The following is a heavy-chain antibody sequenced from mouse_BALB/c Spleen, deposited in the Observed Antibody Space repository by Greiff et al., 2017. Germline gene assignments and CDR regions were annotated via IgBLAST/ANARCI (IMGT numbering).Heavy chain of an antibody. CDR3: ASPGGYYGSSWDWFAY. Sequence: EVQLQQSGPELVKPGASVKISCKASGYSFTGYYMHWVKQSHVKSLEWIGRINPYNGATSYNQNFKDKASLTVDKSSSTAYMELHSLTSEDSAVYYCASPGGYYGSSWDWFAYWGQGTLVTVSA. CDR1: GYSFTGYY. CDR2: INPYNGAT. V-gene: IGHV1-31*01. J-gene: IGHJ3*01. D-gene: IGHD1-1*01.